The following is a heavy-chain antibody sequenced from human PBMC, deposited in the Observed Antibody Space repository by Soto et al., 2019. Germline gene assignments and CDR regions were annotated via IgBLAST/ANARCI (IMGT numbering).Heavy chain of an antibody. J-gene: IGHJ5*02. V-gene: IGHV1-2*04. CDR1: GYTFTGYY. D-gene: IGHD3-10*01. Sequence: QVQLVQSGAEVKKPGASVKVSCKASGYTFTGYYMHWVRQAPGQGLEWMGWINPNSGGTNYAQKFQGWVTKTRDTSISTAYMELSRLRSDDTAVYYCAIDAYGSGSLNWFDPWGQGTLVTVSS. CDR3: AIDAYGSGSLNWFDP. CDR2: INPNSGGT.